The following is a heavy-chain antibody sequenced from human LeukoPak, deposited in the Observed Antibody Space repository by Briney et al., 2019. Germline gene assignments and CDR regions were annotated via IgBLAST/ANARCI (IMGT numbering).Heavy chain of an antibody. J-gene: IGHJ5*02. CDR1: GFSFNNAW. CDR3: TTLWFGESTFVNP. V-gene: IGHV3-15*01. D-gene: IGHD3-10*01. CDR2: KSETDGGTT. Sequence: PGGSLRLSCAASGFSFNNAWMSWVRQAPGKGLEWVGRKSETDGGTTDYAAPVKGRFTISRDDSKNTLYLQMNSLKTECTAVYYCTTLWFGESTFVNPWGHGTLVTVSS.